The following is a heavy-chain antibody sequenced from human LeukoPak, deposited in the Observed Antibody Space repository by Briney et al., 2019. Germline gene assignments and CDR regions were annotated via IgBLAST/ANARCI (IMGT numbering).Heavy chain of an antibody. CDR3: ARPSPNDYVWGSYRYGYLY. CDR1: GFPFSSYS. Sequence: GGSLRLSCAASGFPFSSYSTNWVRQAPGKGLEWASYISSSSSTIYYADSVKGRFTISRDNAKNSLYLRMNSLRAEDTAVYYCARPSPNDYVWGSYRYGYLYWGQGTLVTVSS. CDR2: ISSSSSTI. V-gene: IGHV3-48*01. J-gene: IGHJ4*02. D-gene: IGHD3-16*02.